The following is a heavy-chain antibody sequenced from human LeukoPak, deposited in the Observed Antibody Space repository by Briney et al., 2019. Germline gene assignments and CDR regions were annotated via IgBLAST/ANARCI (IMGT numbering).Heavy chain of an antibody. J-gene: IGHJ5*02. V-gene: IGHV1-69*01. CDR3: AGIKPDWLENWFDP. CDR1: GGTFSSYA. Sequence: ASVKVSCKASGGTFSSYAISWVRQAPGQGLEWMGGIIPIFGTANYAQKFQGRVTITADESTSTAYMELSSLRSEDTAVYYCAGIKPDWLENWFDPWGQGTLVTVSS. CDR2: IIPIFGTA. D-gene: IGHD3-9*01.